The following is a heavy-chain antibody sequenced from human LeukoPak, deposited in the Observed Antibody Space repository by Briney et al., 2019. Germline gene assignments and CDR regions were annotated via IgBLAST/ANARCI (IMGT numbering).Heavy chain of an antibody. J-gene: IGHJ6*02. D-gene: IGHD1-26*01. CDR2: IYYSGST. CDR1: GGSISSYY. Sequence: SETLSLTCTVSGGSISSYYWSWIRQPPGKGLEWIGYIYYSGSTNYNPSLKSRVTISVDTSKNQVSLKLSSVTAADTAVYYRARTIIVGATIRYYYGMDVWGQGTTVTVSS. V-gene: IGHV4-59*01. CDR3: ARTIIVGATIRYYYGMDV.